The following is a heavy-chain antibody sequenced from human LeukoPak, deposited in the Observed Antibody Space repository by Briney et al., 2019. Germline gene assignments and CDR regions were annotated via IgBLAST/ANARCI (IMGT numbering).Heavy chain of an antibody. CDR1: GFTFSSNW. V-gene: IGHV3-7*01. Sequence: PGGSLRLSCAASGFTFSSNWMSWVRQAPGKGLEWVANIRQDGSDKYYMDSVKGRFTISRDNAKNSLSLQMNSLRVEDTAVYYCASRYTSAWYYFYYYMDVWGKGTTVTVSS. J-gene: IGHJ6*03. D-gene: IGHD6-25*01. CDR3: ASRYTSAWYYFYYYMDV. CDR2: IRQDGSDK.